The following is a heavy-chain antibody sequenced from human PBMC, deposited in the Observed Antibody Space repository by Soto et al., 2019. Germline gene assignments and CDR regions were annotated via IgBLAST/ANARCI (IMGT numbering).Heavy chain of an antibody. J-gene: IGHJ4*02. CDR2: INMDGTNS. CDR1: GFTFGNDW. V-gene: IGHV3-74*01. D-gene: IGHD2-8*01. CDR3: ARGPRGVYGNDY. Sequence: EVQLVESGGGLVQPGGSLRLSCAASGFTFGNDWMHWVRQGPGKGLVWLSRINMDGTNSNYADSVKGRFAISRDNAKNTLYLQMDSLRVEDTAVYFCARGPRGVYGNDYWGQGALVTVSS.